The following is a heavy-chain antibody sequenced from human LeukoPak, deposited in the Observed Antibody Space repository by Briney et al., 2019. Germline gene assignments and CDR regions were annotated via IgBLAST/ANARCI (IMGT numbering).Heavy chain of an antibody. V-gene: IGHV3-30*03. D-gene: IGHD4-17*01. CDR3: ARGTGMTTVTSNFDY. CDR1: GFTFSSYG. CDR2: ISYDGSNK. J-gene: IGHJ4*02. Sequence: GRSLRLSCAASGFTFSSYGMHWVRQAPGKGLEWVAVISYDGSNKYYADSVKGRFTISRDNSKNTLYLQMNSLRAEDTAVYYCARGTGMTTVTSNFDYWGQGTLVTVSS.